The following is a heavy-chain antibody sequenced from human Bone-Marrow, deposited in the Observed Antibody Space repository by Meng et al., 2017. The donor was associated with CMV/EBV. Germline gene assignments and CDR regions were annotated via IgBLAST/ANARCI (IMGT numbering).Heavy chain of an antibody. CDR2: ISSSGSTI. Sequence: GESLKISCAASGFTFSSYEMNWVRQAPGKGLEWVSYISSSGSTIYYADSVKGRFTISRDNAKNSLYLQMNSLRAEDTAVYYCARDGEDIVVVPAEMDVWGQGNTVTVSS. CDR1: GFTFSSYE. CDR3: ARDGEDIVVVPAEMDV. D-gene: IGHD2-2*01. J-gene: IGHJ6*02. V-gene: IGHV3-48*03.